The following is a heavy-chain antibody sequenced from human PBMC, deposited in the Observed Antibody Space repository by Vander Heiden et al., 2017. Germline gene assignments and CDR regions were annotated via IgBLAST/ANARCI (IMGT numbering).Heavy chain of an antibody. D-gene: IGHD2-21*02. J-gene: IGHJ4*02. V-gene: IGHV3-33*01. CDR1: GFTFSSYG. Sequence: QVQLVESGGGVVQPGRSLRLSCAASGFTFSSYGMHWGRQAPGKGLEGVEVIWYDGSNKYYADAVKGRFTISRDNSKNTLYLQMNSLRAEDTAVYYCARAVGANCGGDCYSLDYWGQGTLVTVSS. CDR2: IWYDGSNK. CDR3: ARAVGANCGGDCYSLDY.